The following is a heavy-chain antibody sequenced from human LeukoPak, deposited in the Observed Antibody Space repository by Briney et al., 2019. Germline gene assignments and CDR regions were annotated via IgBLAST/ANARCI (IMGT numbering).Heavy chain of an antibody. J-gene: IGHJ6*03. CDR1: GGSISSYY. CDR2: IYNSGSP. Sequence: PSETLSLTCTVSGGSISSYYWSWIRQPPGKGLEWIGYIYNSGSPNYNPSLQSRVTISVDTSKNQFSLRLNSVTAADTAVYYCARTARSGYPNYYYYMDVWGKGTTVTVSS. D-gene: IGHD3-22*01. CDR3: ARTARSGYPNYYYYMDV. V-gene: IGHV4-59*01.